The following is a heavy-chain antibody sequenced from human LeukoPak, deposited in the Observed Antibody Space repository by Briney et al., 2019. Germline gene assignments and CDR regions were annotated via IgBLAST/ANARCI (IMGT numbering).Heavy chain of an antibody. D-gene: IGHD2-2*01. CDR2: ISGSGGST. CDR1: GFTFSSYA. V-gene: IGHV3-23*01. J-gene: IGHJ4*02. Sequence: GGSLRLSCAASGFTFSSYAMSWVRQAPGKGLEWVSAISGSGGSTYYADSVKGRFTISRDNSKNTLYLQMNSLRAEDTAVYYCAKSILPFTTSCSFGYWGQGTLVTVSS. CDR3: AKSILPFTTSCSFGY.